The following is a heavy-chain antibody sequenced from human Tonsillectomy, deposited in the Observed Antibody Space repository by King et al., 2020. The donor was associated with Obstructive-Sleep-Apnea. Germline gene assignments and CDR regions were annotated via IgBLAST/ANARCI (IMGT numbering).Heavy chain of an antibody. V-gene: IGHV4-4*07. CDR1: GCSMSSFY. CDR2: IYTSGST. J-gene: IGHJ6*02. CDR3: AREESAYYGAGPMDV. D-gene: IGHD3-10*01. Sequence: VQLQESGPGLVKPSETLSLTCSVSGCSMSSFYWSWIRQAAGKGLEWIGRIYTSGSTNYNPSLKSRVTLSVDTSNNQISLKLSSVTAADTAVYYCAREESAYYGAGPMDVWGQGTTVTVSS.